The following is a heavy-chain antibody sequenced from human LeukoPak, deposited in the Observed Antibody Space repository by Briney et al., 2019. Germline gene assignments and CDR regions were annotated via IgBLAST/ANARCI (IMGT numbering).Heavy chain of an antibody. J-gene: IGHJ4*02. CDR1: GFTFSSYA. CDR3: ASPGAYY. CDR2: ISSNGGRT. Sequence: GGSLRLSCAASGFTFSSYAMHWVRQAPGKGLEYVSAISSNGGRTYYANSAKGRFTISRDNSKNTLYLQMGSLRAEDMAVYYCASPGAYYWGQGTLVTVSS. V-gene: IGHV3-64*01.